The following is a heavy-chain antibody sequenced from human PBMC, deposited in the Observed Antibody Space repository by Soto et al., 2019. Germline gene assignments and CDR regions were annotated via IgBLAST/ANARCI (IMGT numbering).Heavy chain of an antibody. D-gene: IGHD6-6*01. CDR1: GFTFSSYA. CDR2: ISGSGGST. CDR3: ARDHHLEYSSSAAYGMDV. Sequence: GGSLRLSCAASGFTFSSYAMSWVRQAPGKGLEWVSAISGSGGSTYYADSVKGRFTISRDNSKNTLYLQMNSLRAEDTAVYYCARDHHLEYSSSAAYGMDVWGQGTTVTVSS. J-gene: IGHJ6*02. V-gene: IGHV3-23*01.